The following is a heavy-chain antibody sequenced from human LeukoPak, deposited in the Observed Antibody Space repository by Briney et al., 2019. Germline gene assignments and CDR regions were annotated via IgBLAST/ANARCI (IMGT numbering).Heavy chain of an antibody. CDR3: AREAWGYCGGGSCYWFDP. D-gene: IGHD2-15*01. J-gene: IGHJ5*02. Sequence: ASVKVSCKASGYTFTGYYMHWVRQAPGQGLEWMGWINPNSGGTNYAQKFQGRVTMTRDTSISTAYMELSRLRSDDTAVYYCAREAWGYCGGGSCYWFDPWGQGTLVTVSS. CDR1: GYTFTGYY. CDR2: INPNSGGT. V-gene: IGHV1-2*02.